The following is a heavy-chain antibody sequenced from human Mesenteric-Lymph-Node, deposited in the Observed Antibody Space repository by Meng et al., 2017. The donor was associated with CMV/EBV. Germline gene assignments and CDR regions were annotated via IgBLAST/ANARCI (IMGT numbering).Heavy chain of an antibody. Sequence: SETLSLTCAVYGGSFSGYYWSWIRQPPGKGLEWIGEINHSGGTNYNPSLKSRVTISLDTSKNQFSLKLSSVTAADTAVYYCARARGSWDYYFDYWGQGTLVTVSS. CDR3: ARARGSWDYYFDY. J-gene: IGHJ4*02. D-gene: IGHD6-13*01. CDR1: GGSFSGYY. V-gene: IGHV4-34*01. CDR2: INHSGGT.